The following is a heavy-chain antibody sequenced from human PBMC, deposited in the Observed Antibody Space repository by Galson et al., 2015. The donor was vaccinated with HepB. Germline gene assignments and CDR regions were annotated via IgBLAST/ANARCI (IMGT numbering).Heavy chain of an antibody. Sequence: SVKVSCKASGGTFSSYAISWVRQAPGQGLEWMGGIIPIFGTANYAQKFQGRVTITADESTSTAYMELSSLRSEDTAVYYCARRAVRIYYYDSSGAFDIWGQGTMVTVSS. J-gene: IGHJ3*02. CDR2: IIPIFGTA. D-gene: IGHD3-22*01. CDR3: ARRAVRIYYYDSSGAFDI. V-gene: IGHV1-69*13. CDR1: GGTFSSYA.